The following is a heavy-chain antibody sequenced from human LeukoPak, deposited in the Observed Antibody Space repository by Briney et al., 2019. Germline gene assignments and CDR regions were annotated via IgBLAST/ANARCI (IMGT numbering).Heavy chain of an antibody. V-gene: IGHV4-39*07. J-gene: IGHJ6*03. CDR3: ARNYYYYYMDV. CDR1: SGSISSSSYY. Sequence: SETLSLTCTVSSGSISSSSYYWGWIRQPPGKGLEWIGNIYYGGTTYYNPSLKSRVTISVDTSKNQFSLRLSSVTAADTAVYYCARNYYYYYMDVWGKGTTVTVSS. CDR2: IYYGGTT.